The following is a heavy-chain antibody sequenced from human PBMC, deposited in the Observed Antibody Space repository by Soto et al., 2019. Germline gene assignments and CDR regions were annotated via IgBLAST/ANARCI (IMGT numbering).Heavy chain of an antibody. CDR1: GYSFTSYW. V-gene: IGHV5-10-1*03. CDR3: ARRGRIGIAAAGNWFDP. D-gene: IGHD6-13*01. J-gene: IGHJ5*02. Sequence: EVQLVQSGAEVKKPGESLRISCKGSGYSFTSYWISWVRQMPGKGLEWMGRIDPSDSYTNYSPSFQGHVTISADKSISTAYLQWSSLKASDTAMDYCARRGRIGIAAAGNWFDPWGQGTLVTVSS. CDR2: IDPSDSYT.